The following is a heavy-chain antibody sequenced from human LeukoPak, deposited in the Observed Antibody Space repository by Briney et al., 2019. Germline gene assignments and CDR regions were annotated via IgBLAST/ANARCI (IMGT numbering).Heavy chain of an antibody. J-gene: IGHJ4*02. CDR2: IYYTGST. Sequence: SETLSLTCTVSGGSISNYYWNWIRQPPGKGLEWIGYIYYTGSTNFNPSLKSRVTMSVDTSKNQFSLNLQSVTPEDTAVYYCARNLIPEQLVVNFWGQGTLVTVSS. CDR3: ARNLIPEQLVVNF. V-gene: IGHV4-59*01. D-gene: IGHD6-13*01. CDR1: GGSISNYY.